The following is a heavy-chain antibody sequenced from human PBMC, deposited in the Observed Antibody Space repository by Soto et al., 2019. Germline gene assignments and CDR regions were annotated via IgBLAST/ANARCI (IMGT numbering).Heavy chain of an antibody. D-gene: IGHD6-19*01. J-gene: IGHJ4*02. V-gene: IGHV3-23*01. CDR3: AKLFSSGWYFLDY. CDR2: IRDTGDTT. CDR1: GFTFSSYG. Sequence: DVQLLESGGDLVQPGGSLRLSCVASGFTFSSYGMSWVRQAPGKGLEWVSSIRDTGDTTYYADSVKGRFTVSRDNSKNTLYLHMNSLRAADTAMYYCAKLFSSGWYFLDYWGQGAMVTVSA.